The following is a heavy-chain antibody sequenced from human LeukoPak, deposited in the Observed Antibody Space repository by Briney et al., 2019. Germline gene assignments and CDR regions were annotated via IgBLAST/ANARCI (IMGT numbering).Heavy chain of an antibody. CDR1: SYSISSGYY. V-gene: IGHV4-38-2*02. CDR3: ARDWSNGYSVSHYFGF. Sequence: SKTLSLTCTVSSYSISSGYYWGWIRQPPGKGLEGIGSISHSGSTYYNPSLKRRVTISVDTSKNQFSLNVSSATAADTAVYYCARDWSNGYSVSHYFGFWGQGTLVSVSS. D-gene: IGHD3-22*01. CDR2: ISHSGST. J-gene: IGHJ4*02.